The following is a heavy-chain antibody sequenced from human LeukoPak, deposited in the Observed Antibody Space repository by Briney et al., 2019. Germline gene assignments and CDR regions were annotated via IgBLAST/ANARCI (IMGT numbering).Heavy chain of an antibody. D-gene: IGHD3-10*02. CDR1: GFPFSDFS. V-gene: IGHV3-23*01. CDR3: AKQSYARSLGE. Sequence: GGSLRLSCATSGFPFSDFSMTWVRQAPGKGLEWISTTNSGGTTTYYAESVKGSFTISRDNFKNALYLQMSSLRVEDTAIYYCAKQSYARSLGEGGPGTLVTVSS. J-gene: IGHJ4*02. CDR2: TNSGGTTT.